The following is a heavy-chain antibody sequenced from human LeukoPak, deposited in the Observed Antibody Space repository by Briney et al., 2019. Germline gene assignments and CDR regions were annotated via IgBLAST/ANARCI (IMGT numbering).Heavy chain of an antibody. CDR3: ARPLRYAPVDY. J-gene: IGHJ4*02. V-gene: IGHV4-59*08. CDR2: IYYSGST. Sequence: SETLSLTCTVSGGSISSYYWSWIRQPPGKGLEWIGYIYYSGSTNYNPSLKSRVTISVDTSKNQFSLKLSSVTAADTAVYYCARPLRYAPVDYRGQGTLVTVSS. CDR1: GGSISSYY. D-gene: IGHD3-16*01.